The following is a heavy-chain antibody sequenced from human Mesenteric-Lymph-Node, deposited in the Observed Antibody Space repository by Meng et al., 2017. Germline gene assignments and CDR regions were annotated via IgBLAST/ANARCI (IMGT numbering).Heavy chain of an antibody. CDR2: INTNTGNP. V-gene: IGHV7-4-1*02. CDR3: ARETLGYCSSTSCYIGPPDY. CDR1: GYTFTSYA. D-gene: IGHD2-2*01. Sequence: QVQVCESGSVLKKPGASVKVSCKASGYTFTSYAMNWVRQAPGQGLEWMGWINTNTGNPTYAQGFTGRFVFSLDTSVSTAYLQISSLKAEDTAVYYCARETLGYCSSTSCYIGPPDYWGQGTLVTVSS. J-gene: IGHJ4*02.